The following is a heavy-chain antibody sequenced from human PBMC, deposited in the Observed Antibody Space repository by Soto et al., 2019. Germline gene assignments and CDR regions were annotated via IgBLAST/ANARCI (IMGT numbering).Heavy chain of an antibody. CDR1: GGSMSRGDYY. Sequence: QVQLQESGPGLVKPSQTLSLTCNVTGGSMSRGDYYWSWIRQPPGKGLEWIGYIYSSGITYYNPSLQIRPTISVDTPKNPFSLNLGSVTAADTAVYYCARARSYGTWYRYYFDQWGQGTLVTVSS. J-gene: IGHJ4*02. D-gene: IGHD6-13*01. CDR2: IYSSGIT. V-gene: IGHV4-30-4*01. CDR3: ARARSYGTWYRYYFDQ.